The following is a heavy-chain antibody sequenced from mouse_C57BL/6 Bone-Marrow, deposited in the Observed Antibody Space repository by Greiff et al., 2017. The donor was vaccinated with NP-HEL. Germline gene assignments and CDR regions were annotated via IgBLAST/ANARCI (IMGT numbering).Heavy chain of an antibody. D-gene: IGHD3-3*01. J-gene: IGHJ1*03. CDR2: ISYDGSN. CDR1: GYSITSGYY. V-gene: IGHV3-6*01. CDR3: AREGPRYSDV. Sequence: EVQVEESGPGLVKPSQSLSLTCSVTGYSITSGYYWNWIRQFPGNKLEWMGYISYDGSNNYNPSLKNRISITRDTSTNTFFLRLKSVATEVTATDSWAREGPRYSDVGGTGTTVTVSS.